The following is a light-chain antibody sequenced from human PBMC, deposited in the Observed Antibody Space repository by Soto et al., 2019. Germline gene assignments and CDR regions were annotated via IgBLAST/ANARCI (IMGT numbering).Light chain of an antibody. CDR3: QQYESTPPT. V-gene: IGKV4-1*01. Sequence: DIVMTQSPDSLAVSLGERATINCKSSQSVLYSSNNKNYLAWYQQRPGQPPKLLIYWASTRESGVPDRFSGSGSGKDFTLTITSLQAEDVAVYYCQQYESTPPTFGQGTNLEIK. CDR2: WAS. CDR1: QSVLYSSNNKNY. J-gene: IGKJ2*01.